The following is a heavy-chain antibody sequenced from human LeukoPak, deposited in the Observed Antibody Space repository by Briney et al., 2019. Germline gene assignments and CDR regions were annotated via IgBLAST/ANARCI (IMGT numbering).Heavy chain of an antibody. CDR2: IIPIFGTA. CDR1: GGTFSSYA. D-gene: IGHD6-19*01. Sequence: ASVKVSCKASGGTFSSYAISWVRQAPGQGLEWMGGIIPIFGTANYAQKFQGRVTITADESTSTAYVELSSLRFEDTAVYYCAREGVASGFDYWGQGTLVTVSS. CDR3: AREGVASGFDY. J-gene: IGHJ4*02. V-gene: IGHV1-69*13.